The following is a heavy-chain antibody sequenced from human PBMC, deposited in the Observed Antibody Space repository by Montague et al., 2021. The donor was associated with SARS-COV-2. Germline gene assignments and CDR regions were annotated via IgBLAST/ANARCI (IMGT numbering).Heavy chain of an antibody. Sequence: SETLSLTCSVSGGSISSDYRSWIRQSPGEGLEWIGYIYYRGAINYNPSLKSRVTFSIDTSKNQFSLKLISVTAADTAVYFCAREDRWNWFDPWGQGVLVTVSS. J-gene: IGHJ5*02. CDR1: GGSISSDY. CDR2: IYYRGAI. V-gene: IGHV4-59*01. CDR3: AREDRWNWFDP. D-gene: IGHD5-24*01.